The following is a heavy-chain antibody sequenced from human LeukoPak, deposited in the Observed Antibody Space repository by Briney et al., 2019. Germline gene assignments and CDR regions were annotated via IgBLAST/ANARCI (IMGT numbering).Heavy chain of an antibody. CDR3: ARSRDLQQWLVRTFDY. D-gene: IGHD6-19*01. J-gene: IGHJ4*02. Sequence: GGSLRLSCAASGFTFSSYAMSWVRQAPGKGLEWVSAISGSGGSTYYADSVKGRFTISRDNSKNTLYLQMNSLRAEDTAVYYCARSRDLQQWLVRTFDYWGQGTLVTVSS. CDR1: GFTFSSYA. V-gene: IGHV3-23*01. CDR2: ISGSGGST.